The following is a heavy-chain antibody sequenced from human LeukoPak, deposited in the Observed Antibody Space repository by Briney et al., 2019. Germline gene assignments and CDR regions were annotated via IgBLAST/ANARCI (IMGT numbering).Heavy chain of an antibody. V-gene: IGHV4-4*07. CDR2: IYTSGGT. J-gene: IGHJ4*02. CDR1: GGSISSYY. CDR3: ARSFMEGFDY. D-gene: IGHD3-3*01. Sequence: PSETLSLTCTVSGGSISSYYWSWIRQPAGKGLEWIGRIYTSGGTNYNPSLKSRVNMSVDTSKNQFSLKLSAVTAADTAVYYCARSFMEGFDYWGQGTLVTVSS.